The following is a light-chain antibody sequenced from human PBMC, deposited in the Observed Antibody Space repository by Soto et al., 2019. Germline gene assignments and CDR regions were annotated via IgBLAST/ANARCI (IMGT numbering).Light chain of an antibody. Sequence: QSVLTQPPSVSAAPGQKVTISCSGSSSNIGNNYVSWYQQLPGTAPKVLIYDNNKRPSGIPDRFSGSKSGTSATLGITGLQTGDEADYYCGTWDGGLSALYVFGTGTKLTVL. CDR3: GTWDGGLSALYV. V-gene: IGLV1-51*01. CDR1: SSNIGNNY. CDR2: DNN. J-gene: IGLJ1*01.